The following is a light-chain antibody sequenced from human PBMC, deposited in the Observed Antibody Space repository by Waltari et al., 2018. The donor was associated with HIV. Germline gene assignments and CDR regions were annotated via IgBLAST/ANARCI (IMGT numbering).Light chain of an antibody. CDR2: GNS. V-gene: IGLV1-40*01. CDR1: SSNIGAGYD. CDR3: QSYDSSLSGSGV. J-gene: IGLJ3*02. Sequence: QSVLTQPPSVSGAPGQRVTISCTWSSSNIGAGYDVPWYQQLPGTAPKLLIYGNSNRPSGVPDRFSGSKSGTSASLTITGLQAEDEADYYCQSYDSSLSGSGVFGGGTKLTVL.